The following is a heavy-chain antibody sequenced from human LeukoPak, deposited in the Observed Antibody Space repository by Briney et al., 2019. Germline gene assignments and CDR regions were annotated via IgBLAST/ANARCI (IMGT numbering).Heavy chain of an antibody. CDR2: IYYSGST. D-gene: IGHD5-18*01. CDR1: GGSISSSSYY. CDR3: ARQSLHSYGDYFDY. J-gene: IGHJ4*02. Sequence: SETLSLTCTVSGGSISSSSYYWGWIRQPPGKGLEWIGCIYYSGSTYYNPSLRSRVTISVDTSKNQFSLKLSSVTAADTAVYYCARQSLHSYGDYFDYWGQGTLVTVSS. V-gene: IGHV4-39*01.